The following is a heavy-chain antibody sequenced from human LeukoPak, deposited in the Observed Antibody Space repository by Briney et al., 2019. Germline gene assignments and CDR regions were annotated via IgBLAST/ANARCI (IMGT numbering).Heavy chain of an antibody. CDR3: ARRPVEYTSSDHAFDI. J-gene: IGHJ3*02. Sequence: SETLSLTCTVSGGSISSSSYYWGWIRQPPGKGLEWIATTNYSGTTYYNPSLKSRVTISVDTSKSQFSLKLSSVTAADTAVFYCARRPVEYTSSDHAFDIWGQGTMVTVSS. V-gene: IGHV4-39*07. D-gene: IGHD6-6*01. CDR1: GGSISSSSYY. CDR2: TNYSGTT.